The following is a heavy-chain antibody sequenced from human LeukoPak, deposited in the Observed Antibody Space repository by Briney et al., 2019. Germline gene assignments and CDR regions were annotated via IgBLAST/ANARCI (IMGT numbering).Heavy chain of an antibody. D-gene: IGHD3-3*01. CDR2: IYYSGST. J-gene: IGHJ3*02. V-gene: IGHV4-59*01. CDR1: GGSISSYY. CDR3: AREPITIFGVVKGPDAFDI. Sequence: KPSETLSLTCTVSGGSISSYYWSWIRQPPGKGLEWIGYIYYSGSTNYNPSLNSRVTISVDTSKNQFSLKLSSVTAADTAVYYCAREPITIFGVVKGPDAFDIWGQGTMVTVSS.